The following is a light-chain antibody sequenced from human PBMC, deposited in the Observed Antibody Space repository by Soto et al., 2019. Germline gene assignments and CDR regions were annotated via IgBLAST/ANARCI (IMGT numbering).Light chain of an antibody. V-gene: IGKV3-20*01. Sequence: EMVLTQSPGTLSLSPGERATLSCRASQSVSSSYLAWYQKKPGQAPRLLIYGASSRATGIPDRFSGSGSGTDFTLTISRLEPEDFAVYYCQQYGSSPKYTFGQGTKLELK. CDR1: QSVSSSY. CDR3: QQYGSSPKYT. J-gene: IGKJ2*01. CDR2: GAS.